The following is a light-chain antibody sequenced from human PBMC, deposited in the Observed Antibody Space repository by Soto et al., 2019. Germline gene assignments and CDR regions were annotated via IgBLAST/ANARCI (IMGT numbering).Light chain of an antibody. J-gene: IGLJ1*01. CDR1: SSDVGGYNY. V-gene: IGLV2-14*03. Sequence: QSALTQPASVSGSPGQSITISCTGTSSDVGGYNYVSWYQHHPGKAPKLMIFDVSNRPSGVSNRFSGSKSGNTASLTISGLQPEDEADYYCSSYTPSTTRQILFGTGTKVTVL. CDR3: SSYTPSTTRQIL. CDR2: DVS.